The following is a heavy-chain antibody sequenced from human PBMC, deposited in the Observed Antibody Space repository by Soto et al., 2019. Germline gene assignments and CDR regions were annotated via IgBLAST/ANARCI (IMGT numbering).Heavy chain of an antibody. Sequence: ASVKVSCKASGYTFTSYGISWVRQAPGQGLEWMGWISAYNGNTNYAQKLQGRVTMTTDTSTSTAYMELRSLRSDDTAVFYCARLYSSGWTDYYYYYMDVGGKGPTFTVSS. CDR1: GYTFTSYG. J-gene: IGHJ6*03. D-gene: IGHD6-19*01. CDR2: ISAYNGNT. V-gene: IGHV1-18*01. CDR3: ARLYSSGWTDYYYYYMDV.